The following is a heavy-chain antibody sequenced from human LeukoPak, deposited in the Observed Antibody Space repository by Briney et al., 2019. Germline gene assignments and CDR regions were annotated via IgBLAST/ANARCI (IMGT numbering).Heavy chain of an antibody. CDR2: IYYSGST. D-gene: IGHD1-26*01. CDR1: GGSISSYY. J-gene: IGHJ4*02. CDR3: ARSPRSNSGSYLTIDY. Sequence: PSETLSLTCTVSGGSISSYYWSWIRQPPGKGLEWIGYIYYSGSTNYNPSLKSRVTISVDTSKNQFSLKLSSVTAADTAVYYCARSPRSNSGSYLTIDYWGQGTLVTVSS. V-gene: IGHV4-59*08.